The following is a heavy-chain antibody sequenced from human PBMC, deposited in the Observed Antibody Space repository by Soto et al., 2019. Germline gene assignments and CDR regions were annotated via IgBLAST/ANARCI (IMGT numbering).Heavy chain of an antibody. CDR2: ISYDGSNK. CDR1: GFTFSSYA. V-gene: IGHV3-30-3*01. CDR3: ARERVRQQQLWGYYYYGMDV. D-gene: IGHD6-13*01. Sequence: PGGSLRLSCAASGFTFSSYAMHWVRQAPGKGLEWVAVISYDGSNKYYADSVKGRFTISRDNSKNTLYLQMNSLRAEDTAVYYCARERVRQQQLWGYYYYGMDVWGQGTTVTVSS. J-gene: IGHJ6*02.